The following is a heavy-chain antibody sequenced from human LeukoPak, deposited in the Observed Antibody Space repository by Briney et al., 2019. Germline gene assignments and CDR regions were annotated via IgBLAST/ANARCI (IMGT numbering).Heavy chain of an antibody. V-gene: IGHV3-30-3*01. CDR2: ISYDGSNK. CDR3: ARDEGGPAVAANAPFDY. J-gene: IGHJ4*02. CDR1: GFTFSSYA. Sequence: GGSLRLSCAASGFTFSSYAMHWVRQAPGKGLEWVAVISYDGSNKYYADSVKGRFTISRDNSKNTLYLQMNSLRAEDTAVYYCARDEGGPAVAANAPFDYWGQGTLVTVSS. D-gene: IGHD6-19*01.